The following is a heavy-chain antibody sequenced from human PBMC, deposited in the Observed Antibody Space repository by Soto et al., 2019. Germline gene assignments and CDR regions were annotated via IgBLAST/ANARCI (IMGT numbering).Heavy chain of an antibody. D-gene: IGHD4-17*01. CDR1: GFTFSSYG. Sequence: QVQLVESGGGVVQPGRSLRLSCAASGFTFSSYGMHWVRQAPGKGLEWVAVIWYDGSNKYYADSVKGRFTISRDNSKNTLYLQMNSLRSEDTAVYYCARDGTTVTTDDFDYWGQGTLVTGSS. V-gene: IGHV3-33*01. CDR3: ARDGTTVTTDDFDY. J-gene: IGHJ4*02. CDR2: IWYDGSNK.